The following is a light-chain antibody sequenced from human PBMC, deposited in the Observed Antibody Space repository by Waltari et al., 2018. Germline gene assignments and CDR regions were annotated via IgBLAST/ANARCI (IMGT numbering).Light chain of an antibody. V-gene: IGLV1-44*01. J-gene: IGLJ2*01. CDR1: SSNIGSNT. CDR2: SNN. Sequence: QSVLTQPPSASGTPGQRVTISCSGSSSNIGSNTVNWYQQLPGTAPTLLIYSNNQRPSGVPDRFSGSKSGTSASLAISGLQSEDEADYYCAAWDDSLNALFGGGTKLTVL. CDR3: AAWDDSLNAL.